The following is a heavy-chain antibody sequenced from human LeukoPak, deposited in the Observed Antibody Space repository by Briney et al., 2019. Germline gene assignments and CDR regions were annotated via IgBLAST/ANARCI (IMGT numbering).Heavy chain of an antibody. D-gene: IGHD2-8*01. J-gene: IGHJ5*02. Sequence: PSQTLSLTCTVSGGSISSGGSYWSWIRQHPGKGLEWIGYIYYSGSTYYNPSLKSRVTISVDTSKNQFSLKLSSVTAADTAVYYCARSGVLKWFDPWGQGTLVTVSS. CDR1: GGSISSGGSY. V-gene: IGHV4-31*03. CDR3: ARSGVLKWFDP. CDR2: IYYSGST.